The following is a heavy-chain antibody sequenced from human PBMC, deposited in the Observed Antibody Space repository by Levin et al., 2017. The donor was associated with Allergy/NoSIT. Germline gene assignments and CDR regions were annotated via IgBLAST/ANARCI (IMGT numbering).Heavy chain of an antibody. J-gene: IGHJ6*02. V-gene: IGHV5-51*01. Sequence: GESLKISCQGSGYSFSSYWIVWVRQMPGKGLEWMGIIYPSDSDTRYSPSFQGQVTISADKSVNTAYLQWSSLKASDTAIYYCARQMVPAARATIMDVWGPGTTVTVSS. CDR2: IYPSDSDT. CDR1: GYSFSSYW. D-gene: IGHD2-2*01. CDR3: ARQMVPAARATIMDV.